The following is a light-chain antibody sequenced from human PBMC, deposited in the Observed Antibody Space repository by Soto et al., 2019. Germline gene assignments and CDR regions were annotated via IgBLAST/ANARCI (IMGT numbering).Light chain of an antibody. Sequence: EVVMTQSPATLSVSPGDRVTLSCRASESVDRNLAWYHQKPGQGPSLLIYYASTRATGVPDRFTGSGSGTEFTLTISSLQSEDFGVYHCQHYSNWPPTFGPGTKVEIK. CDR1: ESVDRN. J-gene: IGKJ3*01. V-gene: IGKV3-15*01. CDR2: YAS. CDR3: QHYSNWPPT.